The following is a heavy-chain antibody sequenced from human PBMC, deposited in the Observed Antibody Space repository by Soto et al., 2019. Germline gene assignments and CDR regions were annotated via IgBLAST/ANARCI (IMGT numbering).Heavy chain of an antibody. CDR2: IYYSGST. J-gene: IGHJ4*02. CDR1: GGSISSGGYY. Sequence: QVQLQESGPGLVKPSQTLSLTCTVSGGSISSGGYYWSWIRQHPGKGLEWIGYIYYSGSTYYKPSLRGRVTISVDTSKNQCSLKLSSVPAADTAVYYCARGRTSSPTPGDYWGQGTLVTVSS. V-gene: IGHV4-31*03. D-gene: IGHD2-2*01. CDR3: ARGRTSSPTPGDY.